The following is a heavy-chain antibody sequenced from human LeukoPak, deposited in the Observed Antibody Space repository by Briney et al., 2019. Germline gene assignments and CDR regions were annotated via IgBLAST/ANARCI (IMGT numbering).Heavy chain of an antibody. CDR1: GFTFSRYW. J-gene: IGHJ3*02. CDR2: IKQDGSEK. Sequence: GGSLRLSCAASGFTFSRYWMSWVRQAPGKGLEWVANIKQDGSEKYYVDSVKGRFTISRDNAKNSLYLQMNSLRAEDTAVYYCARVPFTMVRGGGGAFDIWGQGTMVTVSS. D-gene: IGHD3-10*01. CDR3: ARVPFTMVRGGGGAFDI. V-gene: IGHV3-7*01.